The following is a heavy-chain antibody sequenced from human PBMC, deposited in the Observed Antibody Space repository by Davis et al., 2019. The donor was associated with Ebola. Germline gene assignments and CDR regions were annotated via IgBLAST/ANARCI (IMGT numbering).Heavy chain of an antibody. CDR1: GYTFTSYG. CDR2: IIAYNGNT. D-gene: IGHD1-26*01. J-gene: IGHJ4*02. V-gene: IGHV1-18*04. CDR3: ARDEWELLSGFYGY. Sequence: ASVKVSCKASGYTFTSYGISWVRQAPGQGLEWMGWIIAYNGNTNYAQKLQGRVTMTTDTSTSTAYMELRSLRSDDTAVYYCARDEWELLSGFYGYWGQGTLVTVSS.